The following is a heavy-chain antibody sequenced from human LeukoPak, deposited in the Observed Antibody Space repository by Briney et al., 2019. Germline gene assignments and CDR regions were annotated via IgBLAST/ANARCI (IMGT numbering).Heavy chain of an antibody. CDR3: ARSVLTGYYTAFDI. J-gene: IGHJ3*02. D-gene: IGHD3-9*01. Sequence: SETLSLTCTVSGGSISSYYWSWIRQPPGKGLEWIGYIYYSGSTNYNPSLKSRVTISVDTSKNQFSLKLSSVTAADTAVYYCARSVLTGYYTAFDIWGQGTMVTVSS. CDR2: IYYSGST. V-gene: IGHV4-59*01. CDR1: GGSISSYY.